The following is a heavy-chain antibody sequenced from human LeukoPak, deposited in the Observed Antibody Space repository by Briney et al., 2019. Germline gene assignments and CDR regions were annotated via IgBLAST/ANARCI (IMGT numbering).Heavy chain of an antibody. J-gene: IGHJ4*02. Sequence: GGSLRLSCAVSGFTFSSYWMTWVRQAPGKGLEWVANIKQDGSKKNYVDSVKGRFTISRDNAKNSLYLQMNSLRAEDTAVYFCATPLDYYDSSGYHQGGDWGQGTLVTVSS. CDR3: ATPLDYYDSSGYHQGGD. CDR1: GFTFSSYW. D-gene: IGHD3-22*01. CDR2: IKQDGSKK. V-gene: IGHV3-7*03.